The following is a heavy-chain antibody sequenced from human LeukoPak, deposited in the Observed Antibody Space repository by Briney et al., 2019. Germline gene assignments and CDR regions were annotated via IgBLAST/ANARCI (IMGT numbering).Heavy chain of an antibody. D-gene: IGHD1-26*01. CDR1: GGSISSYY. V-gene: IGHV4-59*01. J-gene: IGHJ4*02. CDR3: ARAKWELSPFDS. Sequence: SETLSLTCSISGGSISSYYWSWIQQPPGKGLEWIGYIYYSGNINYNPSLKSRVTISVDTSKNQFSLKLSSVTAADTAVYYCARAKWELSPFDSWGQGTLVTVSS. CDR2: IYYSGNI.